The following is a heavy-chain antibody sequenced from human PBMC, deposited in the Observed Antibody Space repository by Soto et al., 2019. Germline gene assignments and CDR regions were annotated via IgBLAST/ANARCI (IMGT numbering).Heavy chain of an antibody. CDR1: GGSISSYY. CDR2: IYYRGST. CDR3: ARRWGRTFDY. Sequence: QVQLQESGPGLVKPSETLSLTCTVSGGSISSYYWSWIRQPPGKGLEWIGYIYYRGSTNYNPSLTSRVTISVDTSKNQFSLKLSSVTAADTAVYYCARRWGRTFDYWGQGTLVTVSS. D-gene: IGHD7-27*01. J-gene: IGHJ4*02. V-gene: IGHV4-59*08.